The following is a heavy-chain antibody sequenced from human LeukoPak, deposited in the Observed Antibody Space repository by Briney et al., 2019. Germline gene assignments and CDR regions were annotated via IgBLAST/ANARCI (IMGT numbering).Heavy chain of an antibody. J-gene: IGHJ4*02. D-gene: IGHD3-10*01. CDR2: TNPSGGST. CDR3: ARARFGELFFFDY. CDR1: GYTFTSYY. Sequence: ASVTVSCKASGYTFTSYYMHWVRQAPGQGLEWMGITNPSGGSTSYAQKFQGRVTMTRDTSTSTVYMELSSLRSEDTAVYYCARARFGELFFFDYWGQGTLVTVSS. V-gene: IGHV1-46*01.